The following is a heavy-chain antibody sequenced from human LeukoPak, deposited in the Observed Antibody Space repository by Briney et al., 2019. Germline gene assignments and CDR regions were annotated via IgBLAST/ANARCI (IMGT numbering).Heavy chain of an antibody. Sequence: ASDTLSLTCTVSGGSINSYFWGWVRQPAGKGLEWIGRIYTTGTTHFNPSLRSRLTMSVDTSKNLFSLNLSSVAAADTAVYYCARQGYGASWYHLDYWGRRTLVTVSS. V-gene: IGHV4-4*07. D-gene: IGHD6-13*01. CDR2: IYTTGTT. CDR3: ARQGYGASWYHLDY. CDR1: GGSINSYF. J-gene: IGHJ4*02.